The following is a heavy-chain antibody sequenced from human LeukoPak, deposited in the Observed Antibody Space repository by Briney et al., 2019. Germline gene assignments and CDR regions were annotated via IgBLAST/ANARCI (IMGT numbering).Heavy chain of an antibody. CDR2: IIPILGIA. D-gene: IGHD2-2*02. V-gene: IGHV1-69*10. CDR1: GGTFSSYT. J-gene: IGHJ4*02. Sequence: GASVKGSCKASGGTFSSYTISWVRQAPGQGLEWMGGIIPILGIANYAQKFLGRGTITADKSTSTAYMELSSLRSEDTAVYYCARGPHCSSTSCYTGYFDYWGQGTLVTVSS. CDR3: ARGPHCSSTSCYTGYFDY.